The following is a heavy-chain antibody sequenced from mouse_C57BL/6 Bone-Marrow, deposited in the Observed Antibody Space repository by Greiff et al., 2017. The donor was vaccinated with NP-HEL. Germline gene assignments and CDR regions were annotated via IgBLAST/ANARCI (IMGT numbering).Heavy chain of an antibody. Sequence: EVNVVESGGDLVKPGGSLKLSCAASGFTFSSYGMSWVRQTPDKRLEWVATISSGGSYTYYPDSVKGRFTISRDNAKNTLYLQMSSLKSEDTAMYYCARHDNWVFDYWGQGTTLTVSS. CDR3: ARHDNWVFDY. CDR2: ISSGGSYT. J-gene: IGHJ2*01. V-gene: IGHV5-6*01. D-gene: IGHD4-1*01. CDR1: GFTFSSYG.